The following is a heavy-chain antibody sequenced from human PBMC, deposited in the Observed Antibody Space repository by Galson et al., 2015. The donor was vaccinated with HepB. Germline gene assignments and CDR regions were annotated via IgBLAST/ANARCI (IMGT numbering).Heavy chain of an antibody. CDR3: ARPHNYYDSSGYYCVGAFDI. CDR1: GYSFTSYW. J-gene: IGHJ3*02. CDR2: IYPGDSDT. Sequence: QSGAEVKKPGESLKISCKGSGYSFTSYWIGWVRQMPGKGLEWMGIIYPGDSDTRYSQSFQGQVTISADKSISTAYLQWSSLKASDTAMYYCARPHNYYDSSGYYCVGAFDIWGQGTMVTVSS. D-gene: IGHD3-22*01. V-gene: IGHV5-51*01.